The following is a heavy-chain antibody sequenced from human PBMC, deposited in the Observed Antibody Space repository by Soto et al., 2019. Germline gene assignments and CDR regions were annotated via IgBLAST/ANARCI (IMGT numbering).Heavy chain of an antibody. V-gene: IGHV1-69*02. Sequence: QVQLVQSGAEVKKPGSSVKVSCKASGGTFSSYTISWVRQAPGRGLEWMGRIIPSLGIANYAQKFQGRVTITTDKTTSTAYMELSSLRTEDTAVYYCATRDDGDTYKEDDAFDIWGQGTMVTVSS. CDR1: GGTFSSYT. J-gene: IGHJ3*02. CDR3: ATRDDGDTYKEDDAFDI. CDR2: IIPSLGIA. D-gene: IGHD4-17*01.